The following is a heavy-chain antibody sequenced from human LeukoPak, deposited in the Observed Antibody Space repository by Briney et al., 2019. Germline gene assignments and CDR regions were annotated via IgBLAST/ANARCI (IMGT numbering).Heavy chain of an antibody. J-gene: IGHJ4*02. CDR3: ARDMFSGIAARGTFDY. D-gene: IGHD6-6*01. CDR2: ISSSSSYI. Sequence: GGSLRLSCAASGFTFSSYAMNWVRQAPGKGLEWVSSISSSSSYIYYADSVKGRFTISRDNAKNSLYLQMNSLRAEDTAVYYCARDMFSGIAARGTFDYWGQGTLVTVSS. V-gene: IGHV3-21*01. CDR1: GFTFSSYA.